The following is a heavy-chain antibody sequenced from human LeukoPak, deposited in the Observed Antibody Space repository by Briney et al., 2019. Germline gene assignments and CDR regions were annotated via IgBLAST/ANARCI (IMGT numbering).Heavy chain of an antibody. CDR3: ARGEGDYENLQH. J-gene: IGHJ1*01. D-gene: IGHD3-16*01. CDR2: IDTNSGGT. CDR1: GYTFTVYY. V-gene: IGHV1-2*02. Sequence: ASVKVSCKASGYTFTVYYMHCVRRAPGQPLEWMGWIDTNSGGTTHTRKFQGRVAMTRDTSTSKAYMELSRLRSEDTGVYYGARGEGDYENLQHWGQGALVTVSS.